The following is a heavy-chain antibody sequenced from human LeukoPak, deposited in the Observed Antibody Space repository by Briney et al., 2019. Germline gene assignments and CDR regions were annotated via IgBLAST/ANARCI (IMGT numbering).Heavy chain of an antibody. Sequence: ASVKVSCKASGYTFSSYAMHWVRQAPGQRLEWMGWINAGNGNTKLSHEFQGRVTITRDMSTSTVYMELSSLRSEDTAVYYCARVPQAVAGTPFDYWGQGTLVTVSS. CDR3: ARVPQAVAGTPFDY. CDR1: GYTFSSYA. D-gene: IGHD6-19*01. V-gene: IGHV1-3*03. J-gene: IGHJ4*02. CDR2: INAGNGNT.